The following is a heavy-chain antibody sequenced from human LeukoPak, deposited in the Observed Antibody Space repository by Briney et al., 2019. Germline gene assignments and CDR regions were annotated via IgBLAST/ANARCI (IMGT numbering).Heavy chain of an antibody. V-gene: IGHV1-69*05. CDR2: IIPIFGTA. CDR3: ASSGYDFWGGPAGY. CDR1: GGTFSSYA. Sequence: ASVKVSCKASGGTFSSYAISWVRQAPGQGLEWMGGIIPIFGTANYAQKFQGRVTITTDESTSTAYMELSSLRSEDTAVYYCASSGYDFWGGPAGYWGQGTLVTVSS. D-gene: IGHD3-3*01. J-gene: IGHJ4*02.